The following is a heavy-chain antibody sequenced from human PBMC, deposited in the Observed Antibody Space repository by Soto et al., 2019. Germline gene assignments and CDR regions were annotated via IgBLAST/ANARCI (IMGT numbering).Heavy chain of an antibody. D-gene: IGHD1-1*01. CDR3: ARGVERTTNPSLWSRLNNFDH. Sequence: PGGSLRLSCAASGFIFSGYWIHWVRQAPGKGLVWVSRINSDGSSTSYADSVKGRFTISRDNANDTLYLQMNSLRAEDTAVYYCARGVERTTNPSLWSRLNNFDHWGQGSLVTVS. J-gene: IGHJ4*02. CDR1: GFIFSGYW. CDR2: INSDGSST. V-gene: IGHV3-74*01.